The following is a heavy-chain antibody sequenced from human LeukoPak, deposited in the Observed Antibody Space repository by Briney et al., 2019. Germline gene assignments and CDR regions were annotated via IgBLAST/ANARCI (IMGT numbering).Heavy chain of an antibody. Sequence: SETLSLTCTVSGGSISGSYWSCIRQPPGKGLEWIGYIFYSGSTNYNPSLKSRVTISVDTSKNQFSLKLSSVTAADTAVYYCARADCGGDCFLDYWGQGTLVTVSS. CDR2: IFYSGST. CDR1: GGSISGSY. D-gene: IGHD2-21*02. CDR3: ARADCGGDCFLDY. V-gene: IGHV4-59*01. J-gene: IGHJ4*02.